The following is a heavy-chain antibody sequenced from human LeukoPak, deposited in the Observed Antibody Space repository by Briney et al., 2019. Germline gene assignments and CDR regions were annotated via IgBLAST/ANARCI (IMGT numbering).Heavy chain of an antibody. J-gene: IGHJ4*02. CDR3: VKDRNFDYLWGSAPFDY. V-gene: IGHV3-64D*06. CDR1: GFTFSRYA. Sequence: GGSLRLSCSASGFTFSRYAMHWVRQAPGKGLEYVSAISGNGGSTYYAGSVKGRFTISRDNSKNTLYLQMSSLRVEDTAVYYCVKDRNFDYLWGSAPFDYWGQGNLVTVSS. D-gene: IGHD3-16*01. CDR2: ISGNGGST.